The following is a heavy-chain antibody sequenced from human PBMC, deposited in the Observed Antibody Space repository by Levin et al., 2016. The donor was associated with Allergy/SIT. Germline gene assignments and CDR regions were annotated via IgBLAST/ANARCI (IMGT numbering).Heavy chain of an antibody. V-gene: IGHV3-9*01. CDR1: GLMFDDYA. D-gene: IGHD6-19*01. CDR2: ISWNSGTI. J-gene: IGHJ3*02. CDR3: VRNSIREAVAGTFDI. Sequence: SLKISCATSGLMFDDYAMHWVRQAPGKGLEWVSSISWNSGTIAYADSVKGRFTISRDNAKYSLDLQMNSLRPDDTALYYCVRNSIREAVAGTFDIWGRGTLVTVSS.